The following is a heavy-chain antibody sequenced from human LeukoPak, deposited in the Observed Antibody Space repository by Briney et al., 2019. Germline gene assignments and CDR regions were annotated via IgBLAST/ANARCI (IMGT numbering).Heavy chain of an antibody. Sequence: PSETLSLTCTVSGGSISSYYWSWIRQPPGKGLEWIGYIYYSGSTNYNPSLKSRVTISVDTSKNQFSLKLNSMTAADTAVYYCARSANTAMVRGLGYWGQGTLVTVSS. V-gene: IGHV4-59*01. CDR3: ARSANTAMVRGLGY. CDR2: IYYSGST. J-gene: IGHJ4*02. CDR1: GGSISSYY. D-gene: IGHD5-18*01.